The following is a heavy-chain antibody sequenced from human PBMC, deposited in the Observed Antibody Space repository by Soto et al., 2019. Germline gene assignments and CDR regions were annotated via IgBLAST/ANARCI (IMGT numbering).Heavy chain of an antibody. CDR1: GLSVSDKY. Sequence: EVQLVQTGGGLIKPGGSQSLSCAASGLSVSDKYMSWVRQAPGKGLEWVSLTYTGGNSYFADFVKGRFIVSRDISKNTLFLHMNSLAAEDTAVYYCAREGYAYGLDFWGQGSLVTVSS. J-gene: IGHJ4*02. D-gene: IGHD3-10*01. V-gene: IGHV3-53*02. CDR3: AREGYAYGLDF. CDR2: TYTGGNS.